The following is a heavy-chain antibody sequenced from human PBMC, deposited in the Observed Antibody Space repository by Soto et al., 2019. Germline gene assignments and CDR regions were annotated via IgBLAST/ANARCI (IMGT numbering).Heavy chain of an antibody. CDR3: APVWVDYYGMDV. V-gene: IGHV3-21*01. D-gene: IGHD3-16*01. CDR2: ISSSSSYI. J-gene: IGHJ6*02. Sequence: EVQLVESGGGLVKPGGSLRLSCAASGFTFSSYSMNWVRQAPGKGLEWVSSISSSSSYIYYADSVKGRFTISRDNAKNSLYLQMNSLRAEDTAVYYCAPVWVDYYGMDVWGQGTTVTVSS. CDR1: GFTFSSYS.